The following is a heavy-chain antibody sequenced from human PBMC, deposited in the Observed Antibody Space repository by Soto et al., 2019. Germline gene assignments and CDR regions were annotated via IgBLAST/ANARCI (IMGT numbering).Heavy chain of an antibody. CDR1: GGTFSSYA. CDR2: IIPIFGTA. Sequence: QVQLVQSGAEVKKPGSSVKVSCKASGGTFSSYAISWVRQAPGQGLEWMGGIIPIFGTANYAQKFQGRVTITADESTSTAYMELSSLRSEDTAVYYCAREGDRAAAGKGDYYYGMDVWGQGTTVIVSS. D-gene: IGHD6-13*01. J-gene: IGHJ6*02. V-gene: IGHV1-69*01. CDR3: AREGDRAAAGKGDYYYGMDV.